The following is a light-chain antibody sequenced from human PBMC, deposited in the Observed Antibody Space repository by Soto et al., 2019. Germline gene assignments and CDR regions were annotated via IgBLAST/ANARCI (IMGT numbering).Light chain of an antibody. CDR1: SSNIGTNT. J-gene: IGLJ1*01. V-gene: IGLV1-44*01. CDR2: SNN. Sequence: QSVLTQPPSASGTPGQRVTISCSGRSSNIGTNTVNWYQQVPGTAPKLLVYSNNQRPSGVPDRFSGSKSGTSASLAISGLQSEDEADYYCAAWDDSLNADVFGTGTKVTVL. CDR3: AAWDDSLNADV.